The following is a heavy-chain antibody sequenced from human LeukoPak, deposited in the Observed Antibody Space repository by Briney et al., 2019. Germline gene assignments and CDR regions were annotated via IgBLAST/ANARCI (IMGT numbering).Heavy chain of an antibody. D-gene: IGHD5-18*01. J-gene: IGHJ5*02. CDR2: ISYDGSNK. CDR3: ARNSRGYSYGYFT. Sequence: GGSLRLSCAASGFTFSSYGMHWVRQAPGKGLEWVAVISYDGSNKYYADSVKGRFTISRDNSKNTLYLQMNSLRAEDTAVYYCARNSRGYSYGYFTWGQGTLVTVSS. V-gene: IGHV3-30*03. CDR1: GFTFSSYG.